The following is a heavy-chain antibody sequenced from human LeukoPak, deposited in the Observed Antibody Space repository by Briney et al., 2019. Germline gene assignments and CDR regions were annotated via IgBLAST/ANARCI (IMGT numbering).Heavy chain of an antibody. CDR2: ISDSGTI. CDR3: ALESVSRCHYMDV. V-gene: IGHV3-48*01. Sequence: GGSLRLSCAASGFTFSNYRMNWVRQAPGKGLEWVSYISDSGTIHYSDSVKGRFTISRDNAENSLYLQMNSLRVEDTAVYYCALESVSRCHYMDVWGKGTTVTVSS. CDR1: GFTFSNYR. J-gene: IGHJ6*03. D-gene: IGHD5/OR15-5a*01.